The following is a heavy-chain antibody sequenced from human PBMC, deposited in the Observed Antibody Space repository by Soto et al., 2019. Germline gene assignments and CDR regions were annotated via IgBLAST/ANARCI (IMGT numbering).Heavy chain of an antibody. V-gene: IGHV1-58*01. CDR3: AERLSNIGSYRLDA. D-gene: IGHD6-19*01. Sequence: QMHLVQSGPEVKKPGTSVKVSCQASGFTFTSSAVQWGRQARGQPLEWIGWIVLGNGNTHYAQNFQGRVTITRDKSTSTAYMDLSRLTSDDTAMYYCAERLSNIGSYRLDAWGQGTQVTVSS. CDR2: IVLGNGNT. J-gene: IGHJ5*02. CDR1: GFTFTSSA.